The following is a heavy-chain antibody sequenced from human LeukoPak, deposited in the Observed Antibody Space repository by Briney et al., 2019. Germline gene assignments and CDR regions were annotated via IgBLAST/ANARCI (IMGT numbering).Heavy chain of an antibody. CDR1: GSTFEPSA. J-gene: IGHJ4*02. D-gene: IGHD2-2*01. CDR2: ITGGGEST. V-gene: IGHV3-23*01. CDR3: AKNIRDQLLCGFNY. Sequence: GGSLRPSCPPSGSTFEPSAMGWFGRPPGRGRGWVAFITGGGESTYYADSVKGRFTISRDNSKKTLFLQVNSLRAEDTAVYFCAKNIRDQLLCGFNYWGQGIVVTVSS.